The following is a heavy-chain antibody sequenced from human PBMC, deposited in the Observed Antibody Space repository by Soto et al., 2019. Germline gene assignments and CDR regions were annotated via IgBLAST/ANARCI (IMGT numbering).Heavy chain of an antibody. CDR1: GFTFSSYA. CDR3: AREQVRVTMVRGGPMRGWFDP. J-gene: IGHJ5*02. V-gene: IGHV3-30-3*01. D-gene: IGHD3-10*01. Sequence: QVQLVESGGGVVQPGRSLRLSCAASGFTFSSYAMHWVRQAPGKGLEWVAVISYDGSNKYYADSVKGRFTISRDNSKNTLYLQMNSLRAEDTVVYYCAREQVRVTMVRGGPMRGWFDPWGQGTLVTVSS. CDR2: ISYDGSNK.